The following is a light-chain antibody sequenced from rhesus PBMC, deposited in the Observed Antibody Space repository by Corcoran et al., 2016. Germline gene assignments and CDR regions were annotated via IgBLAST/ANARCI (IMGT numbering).Light chain of an antibody. CDR1: QSISSW. V-gene: IGKV1-22*01. CDR3: LQYSSSPYS. CDR2: KAS. Sequence: DIQMTQSPSSLSASVGDTVTITCRASQSISSWLDWYQQKPGQAPKLLIYKASSLQRGVPSRFSGSGSGTDFNLTISSLQPEEFATYYCLQYSSSPYSFGQGTKVEIK. J-gene: IGKJ2*01.